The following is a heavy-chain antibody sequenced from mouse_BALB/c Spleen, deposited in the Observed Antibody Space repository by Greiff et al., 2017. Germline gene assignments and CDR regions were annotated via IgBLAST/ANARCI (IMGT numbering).Heavy chain of an antibody. CDR3: AREGNDDWFAY. Sequence: EVQLQQSGPGLVKPSQSLSLTCSVTGYSITSGYYWNWIRQFPGNKLEWMGYISYDGSNNYNPSLKNRISITRDTSKNQFFLKLNSVTTEDTATYYCAREGNDDWFAYWGQGTLVTVSA. V-gene: IGHV3-6*02. CDR2: ISYDGSN. J-gene: IGHJ3*01. CDR1: GYSITSGYY.